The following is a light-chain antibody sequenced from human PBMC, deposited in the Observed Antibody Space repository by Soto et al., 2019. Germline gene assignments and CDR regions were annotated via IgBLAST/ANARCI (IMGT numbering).Light chain of an antibody. J-gene: IGKJ1*01. CDR2: GAS. CDR3: QQYGSLVT. Sequence: EIVLTQSPGTLSLSPGKRATLSCRASQSVSSSYLAWYQQKPGRAPRLLIDGASSRATGIPDRFSGSGSGTDFTLTISRLEPEDLAVYYCQQYGSLVTFGQGTKVDIK. CDR1: QSVSSSY. V-gene: IGKV3-20*01.